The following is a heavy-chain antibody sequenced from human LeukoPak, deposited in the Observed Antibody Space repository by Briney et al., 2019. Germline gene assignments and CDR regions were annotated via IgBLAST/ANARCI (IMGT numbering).Heavy chain of an antibody. V-gene: IGHV1-2*02. CDR3: ARGDHYDILTGYQTPSHLSEY. Sequence: ASVKVSCKASGYTFTGYYVHWVRQAPGQGLEWMGWINPNSGGTNYAQKFQGRVTLTRDTSISTAYMELSSLRSDDTAVYYCARGDHYDILTGYQTPSHLSEYWGQGNPGHRLL. CDR1: GYTFTGYY. CDR2: INPNSGGT. J-gene: IGHJ4*02. D-gene: IGHD3-9*01.